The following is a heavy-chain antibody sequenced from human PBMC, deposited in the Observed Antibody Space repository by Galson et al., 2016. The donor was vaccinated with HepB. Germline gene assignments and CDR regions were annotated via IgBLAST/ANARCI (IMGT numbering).Heavy chain of an antibody. Sequence: CLRLSCAASGFTVSNNYMKWVRQAPGKGLEWVSLIYSNGDTRYADSVKGRFTISRDNFKNTVYLHMNNLRDEDTAMYYCSRDRHRLSQNTVIGLWGQGTLVTVSS. CDR3: SRDRHRLSQNTVIGL. CDR1: GFTVSNNY. D-gene: IGHD2/OR15-2a*01. V-gene: IGHV3-53*01. CDR2: IYSNGDT. J-gene: IGHJ4*02.